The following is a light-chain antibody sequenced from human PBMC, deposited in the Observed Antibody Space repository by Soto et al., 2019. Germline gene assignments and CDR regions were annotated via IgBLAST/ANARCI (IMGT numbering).Light chain of an antibody. V-gene: IGKV2-30*02. J-gene: IGKJ5*01. CDR1: QRLVHTDGIAY. CDR2: TVT. Sequence: EVVVTRFQLSLPVSLGQPASISCRSSQRLVHTDGIAYLNWFHQRPGQSPSRLIYTVTNRDSRAPARFSGSGSGTDSTPKISREEADDVGVYYCMQGIHWPITFGQRTRLAIK. CDR3: MQGIHWPIT.